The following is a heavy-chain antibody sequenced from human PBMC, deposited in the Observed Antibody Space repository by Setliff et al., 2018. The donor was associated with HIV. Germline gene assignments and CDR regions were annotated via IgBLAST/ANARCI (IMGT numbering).Heavy chain of an antibody. V-gene: IGHV1-18*01. CDR2: ITSYNGNT. CDR1: GYTFSNYG. D-gene: IGHD1-26*01. Sequence: ASVKVSCKASGYTFSNYGITWVRQAPGQGLEWMGWITSYNGNTNYAKKFKGRVTMTTDTSTSIAYMELKSLRSEDTAVYYCARGHHSGRGSNFPWYSDLWGRGTL. CDR3: ARGHHSGRGSNFPWYSDL. J-gene: IGHJ2*01.